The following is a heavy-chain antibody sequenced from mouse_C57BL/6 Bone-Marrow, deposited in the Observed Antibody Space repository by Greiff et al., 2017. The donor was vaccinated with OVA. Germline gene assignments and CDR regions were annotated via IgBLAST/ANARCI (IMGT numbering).Heavy chain of an antibody. CDR2: IWSGGST. V-gene: IGHV2-2*01. Sequence: VKLQESGPGLVQPSQSLSITCTVSGFSLTSYGVHWVRQSPGKGLEWLGVIWSGGSTDYNAAFISRLSISKDNAKSQVFFKMNSLQADDTAIYYCASYYMFAYWGQGTLVTVSA. J-gene: IGHJ3*01. D-gene: IGHD2-12*01. CDR1: GFSLTSYG. CDR3: ASYYMFAY.